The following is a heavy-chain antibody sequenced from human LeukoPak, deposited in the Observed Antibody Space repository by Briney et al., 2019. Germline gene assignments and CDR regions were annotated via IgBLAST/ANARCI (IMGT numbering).Heavy chain of an antibody. D-gene: IGHD6-13*01. J-gene: IGHJ4*02. CDR2: IYYSGST. V-gene: IGHV4-59*01. Sequence: KPSVTLSLTCTVSGGSISSYFWSWIRQPPGKGLEWIGYIYYSGSTNYNPSLKSRFTISVDTSKNQFSLKLSSVTAADTAVYYCARVEYSSSWHFDYWGQGTLVTVSS. CDR3: ARVEYSSSWHFDY. CDR1: GGSISSYF.